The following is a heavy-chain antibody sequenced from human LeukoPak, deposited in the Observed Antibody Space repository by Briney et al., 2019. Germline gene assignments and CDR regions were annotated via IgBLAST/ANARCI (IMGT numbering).Heavy chain of an antibody. CDR3: ARDLGTREFN. V-gene: IGHV3-21*01. CDR1: GFTFSSYS. D-gene: IGHD3-16*01. J-gene: IGHJ4*02. CDR2: ISSSSSYI. Sequence: GGSLRLSCAASGFTFSSYSMNWVRQAPGKRLEWVSSISSSSSYIYYADSVKGRFTISRDNAKNSLYLQMNGLRAEDTAVYYCARDLGTREFNWGQGTLVTVS.